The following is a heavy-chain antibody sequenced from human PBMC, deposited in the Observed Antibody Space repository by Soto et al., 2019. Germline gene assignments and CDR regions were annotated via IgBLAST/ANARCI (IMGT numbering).Heavy chain of an antibody. D-gene: IGHD6-19*01. Sequence: EVQLVQSGAEVKKPGESLKISCKGSGYSFANYWIGWVRQMPGKGLEWMGIIYPGDSDTRYSPSFQGQVTISADKSIRTAYLQWSSLKASDTAMYYCARPREAGKYYYGVDVWGQGTTVTVSS. CDR3: ARPREAGKYYYGVDV. CDR2: IYPGDSDT. J-gene: IGHJ6*02. CDR1: GYSFANYW. V-gene: IGHV5-51*01.